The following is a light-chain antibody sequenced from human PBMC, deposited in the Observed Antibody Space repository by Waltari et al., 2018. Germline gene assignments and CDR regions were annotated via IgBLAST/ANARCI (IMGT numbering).Light chain of an antibody. CDR1: ALPQQY. CDR3: QSADSSGTWV. Sequence: SYELTQPPSVSVSPGQTARITCSADALPQQYAYWYQQKPGQAPVLVIYKDNARPSGIPERFSGSSSGTTVTLTISGVQAEDEADYYCQSADSSGTWVFGGGTKLTVL. CDR2: KDN. V-gene: IGLV3-25*03. J-gene: IGLJ3*02.